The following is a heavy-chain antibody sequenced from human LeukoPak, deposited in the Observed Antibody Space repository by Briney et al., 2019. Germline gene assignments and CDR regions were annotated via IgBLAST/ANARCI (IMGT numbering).Heavy chain of an antibody. V-gene: IGHV3-20*04. J-gene: IGHJ4*02. CDR3: ASLVTATYYFDY. D-gene: IGHD2-21*02. CDR2: INWNGGST. CDR1: GFTFDDYG. Sequence: RTGGSLRLSCAASGFTFDDYGMSWVRQAPGKGLEWVSGINWNGGSTGYADSVKGRFTISRDNAKNSPYLQMNSLRAEDTALYYCASLVTATYYFDYWGQGTLVTVSS.